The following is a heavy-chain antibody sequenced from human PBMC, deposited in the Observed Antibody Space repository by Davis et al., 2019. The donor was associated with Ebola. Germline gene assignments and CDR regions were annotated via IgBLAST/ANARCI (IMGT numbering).Heavy chain of an antibody. CDR1: GFSFYSYW. J-gene: IGHJ4*02. Sequence: GGSLRLSCAASGFSFYSYWMTWVRQAPGKGLEWVANINHDGSEKYYLDSVKGRFTISRDNAKNSVDLQMHSLRAEDTAVYYCARKRLSGFWSGYPDYWGQGTLVTVSS. CDR3: ARKRLSGFWSGYPDY. CDR2: INHDGSEK. D-gene: IGHD3-3*01. V-gene: IGHV3-7*01.